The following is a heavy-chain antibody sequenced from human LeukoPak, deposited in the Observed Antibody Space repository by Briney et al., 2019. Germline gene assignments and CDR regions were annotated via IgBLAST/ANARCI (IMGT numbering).Heavy chain of an antibody. Sequence: GGSLRLSCAVSGFPFSSYWMHWVRQAPGKGLVWVSLINTDGSSANYADSVKGRFTISSDNAKSTLYLQMNSLRAEDTAVYYCARAPGKYFASDIWGQGTTVTVSS. V-gene: IGHV3-74*01. J-gene: IGHJ3*02. D-gene: IGHD2/OR15-2a*01. CDR3: ARAPGKYFASDI. CDR2: INTDGSSA. CDR1: GFPFSSYW.